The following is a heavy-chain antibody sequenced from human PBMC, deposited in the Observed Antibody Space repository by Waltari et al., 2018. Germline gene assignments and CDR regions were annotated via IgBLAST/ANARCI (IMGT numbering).Heavy chain of an antibody. D-gene: IGHD3-16*02. CDR1: GGSISCYY. J-gene: IGHJ3*02. CDR3: ARGLSYLPSNDAFDI. Sequence: QVQLQESGPGLVKPSETLSLTCTVSGGSISCYYWSWIRQPPGKGLEWIGYIYYSGSTNYNPSRKSRVTISVDTSKNQFSLKLSSVTAADTAVYYCARGLSYLPSNDAFDIWGQGTMVTVSS. CDR2: IYYSGST. V-gene: IGHV4-59*01.